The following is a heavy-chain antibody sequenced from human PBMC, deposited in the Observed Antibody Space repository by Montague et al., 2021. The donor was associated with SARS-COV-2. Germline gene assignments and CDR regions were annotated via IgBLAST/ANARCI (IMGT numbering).Heavy chain of an antibody. Sequence: SLRLSCAASGFTFSSISMNWVRQAPGKRLEWVSSISSESAYIVYAESVRGRFTISRDNAQNLLYLQMNSLRAEDTAVYYCASEVATIEYYYYGMDVWGQGTTVTVSS. CDR3: ASEVATIEYYYYGMDV. CDR2: ISSESAYI. CDR1: GFTFSSIS. V-gene: IGHV3-21*01. D-gene: IGHD5-24*01. J-gene: IGHJ6*02.